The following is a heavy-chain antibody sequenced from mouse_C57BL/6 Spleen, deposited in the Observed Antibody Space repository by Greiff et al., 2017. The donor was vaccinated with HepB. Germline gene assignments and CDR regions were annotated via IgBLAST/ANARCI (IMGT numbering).Heavy chain of an antibody. Sequence: DVMLVESGGGLVKPGGSLKLSCAASGFTFSSYAMSWVRQTPEKRLEWVATISDGGSYTYYPDNVKGRFTISRDNAKNNLYLQMSHLKSEDTAMYYCAREVVNYWGQGTTLTVSS. CDR3: AREVVNY. D-gene: IGHD1-1*02. CDR2: ISDGGSYT. CDR1: GFTFSSYA. V-gene: IGHV5-4*01. J-gene: IGHJ2*01.